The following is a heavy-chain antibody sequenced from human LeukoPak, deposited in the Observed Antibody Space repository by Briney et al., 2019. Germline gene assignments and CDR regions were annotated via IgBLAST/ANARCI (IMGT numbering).Heavy chain of an antibody. CDR3: ARLNYYDSSGYYDWFDP. Sequence: GASVKVSCKASGYTFTDYYMHWVRQAPGQGLEWMGIISPSGASTTHAQKFQGRVTITADESTSTAYMELSSLRSEDTAVYYCARLNYYDSSGYYDWFDPWGQGTLVTVSS. CDR2: ISPSGAST. V-gene: IGHV1-46*01. J-gene: IGHJ5*02. D-gene: IGHD3-22*01. CDR1: GYTFTDYY.